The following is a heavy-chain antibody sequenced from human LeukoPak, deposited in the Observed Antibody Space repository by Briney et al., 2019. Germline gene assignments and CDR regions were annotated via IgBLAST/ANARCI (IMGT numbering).Heavy chain of an antibody. V-gene: IGHV3-23*01. Sequence: GGSLRLSCAASGFTFSSYAMSWVRQAPGKGLEWVSAISGSGGSTYYADSVKGRFTISRDNSKNTLYLQMNSLRAEDTAVYYCAKDREYSYGSLAYYFDYWGQGTLVTVSS. D-gene: IGHD5-18*01. CDR1: GFTFSSYA. J-gene: IGHJ4*02. CDR3: AKDREYSYGSLAYYFDY. CDR2: ISGSGGST.